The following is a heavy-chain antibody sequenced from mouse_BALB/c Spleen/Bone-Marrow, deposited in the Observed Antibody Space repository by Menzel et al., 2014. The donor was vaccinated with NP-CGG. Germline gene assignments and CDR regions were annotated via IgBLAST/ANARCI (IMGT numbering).Heavy chain of an antibody. CDR1: GFTFSSFG. V-gene: IGHV5-17*02. CDR2: ISSGSSTI. J-gene: IGHJ1*01. Sequence: DVKLQESGGGLVQPGGSRKLSCAASGFTFSSFGMHWVRQAPEKGLEWVAYISSGSSTIYYADTVKGRFTISRDNPKNALFLQITNLRSEDAAMYYCARYGTSWYLDVWGAGTAVTVSS. D-gene: IGHD1-1*02. CDR3: ARYGTSWYLDV.